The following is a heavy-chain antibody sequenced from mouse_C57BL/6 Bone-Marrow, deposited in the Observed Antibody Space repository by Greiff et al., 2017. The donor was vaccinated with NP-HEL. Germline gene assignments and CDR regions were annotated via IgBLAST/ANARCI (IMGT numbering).Heavy chain of an antibody. CDR1: GYAFSSSW. J-gene: IGHJ3*01. D-gene: IGHD2-4*01. Sequence: QVHVKQSGPELVKPGASVKISCKASGYAFSSSWMNWVKQRPGKGLEWIGRIYPGDGDTNYNGKFKGKAPLTADKSSSTAYMQLSSLTSDDSAVYFCAGDYDYDWGFAYWGQGTLVTVSA. CDR3: AGDYDYDWGFAY. CDR2: IYPGDGDT. V-gene: IGHV1-82*01.